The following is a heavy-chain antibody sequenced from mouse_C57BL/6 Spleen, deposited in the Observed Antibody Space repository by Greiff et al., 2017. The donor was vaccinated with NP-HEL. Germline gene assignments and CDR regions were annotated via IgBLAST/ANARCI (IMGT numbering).Heavy chain of an antibody. Sequence: QVQLQQPGAELVKPGASVKISCKASGYAFSSYWMNWVKQRPGKGLEWIGQLYPGDGDTNYNGKFKGKATLTADKSSSTAYMQLSSLTSEDSAVYFCARDWDYYGSSYDSYWGQGTLVTVSA. J-gene: IGHJ3*01. CDR3: ARDWDYYGSSYDSY. CDR2: LYPGDGDT. V-gene: IGHV1-80*01. D-gene: IGHD1-1*01. CDR1: GYAFSSYW.